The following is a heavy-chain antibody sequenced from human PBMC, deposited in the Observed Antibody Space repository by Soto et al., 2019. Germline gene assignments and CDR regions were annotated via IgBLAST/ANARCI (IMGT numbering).Heavy chain of an antibody. CDR1: GYTFTSYY. D-gene: IGHD2-2*01. CDR2: INPSGGST. V-gene: IGHV1-46*01. CDR3: ARVLGDQPLPMDY. J-gene: IGHJ4*02. Sequence: ASVKVSCKASGYTFTSYYMHWVRQAPGQGLEWMGIINPSGGSTIYAQKFQGRVTMTRDTSTSTVHMELGSLRSEDTAVYYCARVLGDQPLPMDYWGQGTLVTVSS.